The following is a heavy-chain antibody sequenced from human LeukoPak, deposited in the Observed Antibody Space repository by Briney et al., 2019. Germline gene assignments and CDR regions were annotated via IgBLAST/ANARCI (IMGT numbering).Heavy chain of an antibody. CDR3: ARLPLYGDYGGGY. V-gene: IGHV4-59*08. Sequence: TSETLSLTCTVSGGSISSYYWSWIRQPPGKGLEWIGYIYYSGSTNYNPSLKSRVTISVDTSKNQFSLKLSSVTAADTAVYYCARLPLYGDYGGGYWGQGTLVTVSS. CDR2: IYYSGST. D-gene: IGHD4-17*01. J-gene: IGHJ4*02. CDR1: GGSISSYY.